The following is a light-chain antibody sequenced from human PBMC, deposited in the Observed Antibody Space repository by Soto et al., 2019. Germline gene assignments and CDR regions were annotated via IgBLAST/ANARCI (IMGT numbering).Light chain of an antibody. CDR1: RSKIGSNT. Sequence: QSVLTQPPSASGTPGQRVTISCSGSRSKIGSNTVNWYQQLPGTAPKLLIYSNNQRPSGDPDRFSGSKPGTSASLAISGLQYEEEADYYCAAWDESLNGVVFGGGTKLTVL. V-gene: IGLV1-44*01. CDR2: SNN. J-gene: IGLJ2*01. CDR3: AAWDESLNGVV.